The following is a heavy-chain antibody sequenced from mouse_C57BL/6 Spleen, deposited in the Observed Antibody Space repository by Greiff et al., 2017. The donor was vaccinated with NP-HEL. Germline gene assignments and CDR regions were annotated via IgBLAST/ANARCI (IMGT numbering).Heavy chain of an antibody. V-gene: IGHV1-82*01. D-gene: IGHD1-2*01. CDR3: ARRSFFDY. Sequence: VKLQQSGPELVKPGASVKISCKASGYAFSSSWMNWVKQRPGKGLEWIGRIYPGDGDTNYNGKFKGKATLTADKSSSTAYMQLSSLTSEDSAVYFCARRSFFDYWGQGTTLTVSS. J-gene: IGHJ2*01. CDR2: IYPGDGDT. CDR1: GYAFSSSW.